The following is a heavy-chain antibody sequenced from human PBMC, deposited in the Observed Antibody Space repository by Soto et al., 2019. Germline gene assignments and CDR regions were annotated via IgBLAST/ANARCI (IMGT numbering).Heavy chain of an antibody. CDR1: GGTFSSYA. CDR2: IIPIFGTA. CDR3: ARAYYYGSGSYEPLLFYY. J-gene: IGHJ4*02. V-gene: IGHV1-69*01. Sequence: QVQLVQSGAEVKKPGSSVKVSCKASGGTFSSYAISWVRQAPGQGLEWMGGIIPIFGTANYAQKFQGRVTITADESTSTAYMELSSLRSEDTVVYYCARAYYYGSGSYEPLLFYYWGQGTLVTVSS. D-gene: IGHD3-10*01.